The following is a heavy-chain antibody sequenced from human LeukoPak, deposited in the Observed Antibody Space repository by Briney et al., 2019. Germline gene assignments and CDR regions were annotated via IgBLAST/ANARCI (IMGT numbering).Heavy chain of an antibody. CDR1: GFTFSSYS. V-gene: IGHV3-48*02. Sequence: GGSLRLSCAASGFTFSSYSMNWVRQAPGEGREWVSHITACGSAMFYADSVKGGFTISRDNAKNSMYLQMNSLRYEDTAVYYCASSGSYRFDYGGQGTRVTVSS. CDR2: ITACGSAM. J-gene: IGHJ4*02. CDR3: ASSGSYRFDY. D-gene: IGHD1-26*01.